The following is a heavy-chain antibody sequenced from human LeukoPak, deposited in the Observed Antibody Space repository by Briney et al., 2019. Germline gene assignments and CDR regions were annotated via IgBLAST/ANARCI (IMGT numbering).Heavy chain of an antibody. V-gene: IGHV1-69*04. CDR3: ARGMGIAAAGDY. CDR2: IIPILGIA. Sequence: WASVKVSCKASGGTFSSYAISWVRQAPGQGLEWMGRIIPILGIANYAQKFQGRVTITADKSTSTAYMELSSLRSEDTAVYYCARGMGIAAAGDYWGQGTLVTVSS. D-gene: IGHD6-13*01. CDR1: GGTFSSYA. J-gene: IGHJ4*02.